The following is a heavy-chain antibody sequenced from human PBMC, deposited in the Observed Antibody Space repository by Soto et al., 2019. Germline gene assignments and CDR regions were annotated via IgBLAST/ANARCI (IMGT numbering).Heavy chain of an antibody. J-gene: IGHJ3*02. CDR2: IYHSGST. D-gene: IGHD6-25*01. Sequence: SETLSLTCAVSGGSISSGGYSWSWIRQPPGKGLEWIGYIYHSGSTYYNPSLKSRVTISVDRSKNQFSPKLSSVTAADTAVYYCAREAVDAFDIWGQGTMVTVSS. CDR3: AREAVDAFDI. CDR1: GGSISSGGYS. V-gene: IGHV4-30-2*01.